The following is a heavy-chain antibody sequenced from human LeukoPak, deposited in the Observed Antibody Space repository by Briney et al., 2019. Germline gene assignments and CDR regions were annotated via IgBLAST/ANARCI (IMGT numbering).Heavy chain of an antibody. CDR1: GFTFSDHA. D-gene: IGHD6-19*01. J-gene: IGHJ4*02. Sequence: GGSLRLSCAASGFTFSDHAMSWVRQAPGKGLEWVSAIRGTGTTTFYAASVKGRFTISRDNSRNTADLQMNSLRAEDTAVYYCAKVSWLGTLPSYHFDSWGQGTQVTVSS. V-gene: IGHV3-23*01. CDR3: AKVSWLGTLPSYHFDS. CDR2: IRGTGTTT.